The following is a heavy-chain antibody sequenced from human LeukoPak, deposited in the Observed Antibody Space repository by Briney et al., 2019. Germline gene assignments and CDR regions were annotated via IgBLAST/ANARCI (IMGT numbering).Heavy chain of an antibody. CDR3: ATGDPRRYFDWLPDY. D-gene: IGHD3-9*01. Sequence: SETLSLTCTVSGGSISSGSYYWSWIRQPAGKGLEWIGRIYTSGSTNYNPSLKSRVTISVDTSKNQFSLKLSSVTAAGTAVYYCATGDPRRYFDWLPDYWGQGTLVTVSS. V-gene: IGHV4-61*02. CDR2: IYTSGST. CDR1: GGSISSGSYY. J-gene: IGHJ4*02.